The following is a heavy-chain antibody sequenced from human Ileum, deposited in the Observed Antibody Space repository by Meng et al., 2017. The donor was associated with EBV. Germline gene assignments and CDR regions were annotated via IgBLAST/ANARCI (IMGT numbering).Heavy chain of an antibody. CDR1: GGLLALYP. CDR3: ASRPHDYGDHGRGWLGP. CDR2: IIPLFATT. J-gene: IGHJ5*02. Sequence: GHLGSSGPGEAAPGSSWQVSSRALGGLLALYPTTGARQPPGQGLECMGGIIPLFATTDYAPKFQGRLTITADKSTSTTFMELSSLRSDDTAVYFCASRPHDYGDHGRGWLGPWGQGTLVTVSS. D-gene: IGHD4-17*01. V-gene: IGHV1-69*06.